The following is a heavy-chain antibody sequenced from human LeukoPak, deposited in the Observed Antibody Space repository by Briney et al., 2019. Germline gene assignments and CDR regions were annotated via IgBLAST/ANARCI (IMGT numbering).Heavy chain of an antibody. CDR1: GRSLSRYY. V-gene: IGHV4-59*01. CDR2: IYYSAIS. CDR3: ARVVEWNYDLYPDY. Sequence: SETLSLTCTVSGRSLSRYYWSWIRQPPEKGLEWISYIYYSAISNDDPALKSRVTISVDTSKNQFSLKLSSVTAADTALYCCARVVEWNYDLYPDYWGQGILVT. D-gene: IGHD1-7*01. J-gene: IGHJ4*02.